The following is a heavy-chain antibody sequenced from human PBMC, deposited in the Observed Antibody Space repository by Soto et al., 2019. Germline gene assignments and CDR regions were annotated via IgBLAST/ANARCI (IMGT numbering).Heavy chain of an antibody. CDR2: ISYDGSNK. CDR3: ARDPNTMVRGVTSFDY. V-gene: IGHV3-30-3*01. J-gene: IGHJ4*02. Sequence: QVQLVESGGGVVQPGRSLRLSCAASGFTFSSYAMHWVRQAPGKGLEWVAVISYDGSNKYYADSVKGRFTISRDNSKNTLYLQMNSLRAEDTAVYYCARDPNTMVRGVTSFDYWGQGTLVTVSS. CDR1: GFTFSSYA. D-gene: IGHD3-10*01.